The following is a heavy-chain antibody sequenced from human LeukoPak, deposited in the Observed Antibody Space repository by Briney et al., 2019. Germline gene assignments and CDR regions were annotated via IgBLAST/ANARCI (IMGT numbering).Heavy chain of an antibody. CDR3: ARGWTVAAKGYYYYYGMDV. J-gene: IGHJ6*02. D-gene: IGHD2-15*01. V-gene: IGHV1-8*01. CDR2: MNPNSGNT. CDR1: GYTFTNYD. Sequence: ASVKVSCKASGYTFTNYDINWVRQATGQGLEWMGWMNPNSGNTGYAQKFQGRVTMTRNTSISTAYMELSSLRSEDTAVYYCARGWTVAAKGYYYYYGMDVWGQGTTVTVSS.